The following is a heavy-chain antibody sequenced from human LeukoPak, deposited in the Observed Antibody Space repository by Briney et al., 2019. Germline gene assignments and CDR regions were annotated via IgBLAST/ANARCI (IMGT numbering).Heavy chain of an antibody. V-gene: IGHV3-66*01. CDR3: AAKGNGYTGIYVFAH. CDR1: GFTFSSYA. D-gene: IGHD1-26*01. Sequence: PGGSPRLSCAASGFTFSSYAMSWVRQAPGKGLEWVSVLYASGITKYADSVKGRFTISRDTSDNTLNLQMNDLGAEDSAVYYCAAKGNGYTGIYVFAHWGQGTLVTVSA. CDR2: LYASGIT. J-gene: IGHJ4*02.